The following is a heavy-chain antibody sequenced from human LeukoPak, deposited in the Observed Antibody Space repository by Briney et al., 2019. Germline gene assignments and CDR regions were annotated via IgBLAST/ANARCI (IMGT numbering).Heavy chain of an antibody. J-gene: IGHJ4*02. CDR1: GFTFSSYW. Sequence: GGSLRLSCAASGFTFSSYWMSWVRQAPGKGLEWVANIKQDGSEKYYVDSVKGRFTISRDNAKNSLYLQVNSLRAEDTAVYYCARVMLYYYDSSGYCYEGFDYWGQGTLVTVSP. CDR3: ARVMLYYYDSSGYCYEGFDY. CDR2: IKQDGSEK. D-gene: IGHD3-22*01. V-gene: IGHV3-7*01.